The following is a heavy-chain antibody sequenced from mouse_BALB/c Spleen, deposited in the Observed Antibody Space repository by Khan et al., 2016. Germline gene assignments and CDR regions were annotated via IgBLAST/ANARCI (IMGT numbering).Heavy chain of an antibody. J-gene: IGHJ4*01. CDR1: GYTFTSYW. Sequence: VQLQQSGTVLARPGASVKMSCKASGYTFTSYWMHWVKQRPGQGLEWIGAIYPGNSDTSYNQKFKGKAKLTAVTSTSTAYMELSSLTNEDSAVYYCTGEGYGSYVDAMDYWGQGTSVTVSS. D-gene: IGHD2-10*02. CDR3: TGEGYGSYVDAMDY. V-gene: IGHV1-5*01. CDR2: IYPGNSDT.